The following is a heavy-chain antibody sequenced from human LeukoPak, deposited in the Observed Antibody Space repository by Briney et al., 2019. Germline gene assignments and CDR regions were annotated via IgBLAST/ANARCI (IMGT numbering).Heavy chain of an antibody. Sequence: SVKVSCKASGGTFSSYTISWVRQAPGQGLEWMGRIIPILGIADYAQKFQGRVTITADKSTSTAYMELSSLRSEDTAVYYCASSSDCSSTSCYRNWGQGTLVTVSS. J-gene: IGHJ4*02. D-gene: IGHD2-2*02. V-gene: IGHV1-69*02. CDR3: ASSSDCSSTSCYRN. CDR1: GGTFSSYT. CDR2: IIPILGIA.